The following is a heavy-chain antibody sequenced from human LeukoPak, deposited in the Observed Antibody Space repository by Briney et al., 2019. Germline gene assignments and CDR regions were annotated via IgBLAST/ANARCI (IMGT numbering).Heavy chain of an antibody. CDR1: GFTFSSYG. D-gene: IGHD3-10*01. CDR2: ISYDGTNK. CDR3: AMTRDMVRGVIPRPRFDY. J-gene: IGHJ4*02. Sequence: PGGSLRLSCAASGFTFSSYGMHWVRQAPGKGLEWVAVISYDGTNKYYADSVKGRFTISRDNSKNSLYLQMNSLRAEDTAVYYCAMTRDMVRGVIPRPRFDYWGQGTLVTVSS. V-gene: IGHV3-30*03.